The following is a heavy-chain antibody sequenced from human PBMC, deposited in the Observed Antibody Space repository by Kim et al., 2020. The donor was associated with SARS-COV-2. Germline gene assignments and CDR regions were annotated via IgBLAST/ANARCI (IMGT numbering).Heavy chain of an antibody. Sequence: SETLSLTCTVSGGSISSYYWSWIRQPPGKGLEWIGYIYYSGSTNYNPSLKSRVTISVDTSKNQFSLKLSSVTAADTAVYYCARGGAPWARGWFDPWGQGTLVTVSS. CDR3: ARGGAPWARGWFDP. D-gene: IGHD3-10*01. J-gene: IGHJ5*02. V-gene: IGHV4-59*13. CDR2: IYYSGST. CDR1: GGSISSYY.